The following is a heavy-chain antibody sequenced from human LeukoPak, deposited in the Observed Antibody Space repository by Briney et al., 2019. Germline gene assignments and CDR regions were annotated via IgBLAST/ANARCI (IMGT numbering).Heavy chain of an antibody. Sequence: SGPTLVNPTQTLTLTCTFSGFTLSTGGVGVGWIRQPPGKALEWPAIIYWDDDKRYNPSLKSRLPITKETSRNQMALTMTNMHLVATATYSFPQAKRRIAQTVPFDYGGQGTMVTVSS. CDR3: PQAKRRIAQTVPFDY. CDR2: IYWDDDK. CDR1: GFTLSTGGVG. V-gene: IGHV2-5*02. D-gene: IGHD6-6*01. J-gene: IGHJ4*02.